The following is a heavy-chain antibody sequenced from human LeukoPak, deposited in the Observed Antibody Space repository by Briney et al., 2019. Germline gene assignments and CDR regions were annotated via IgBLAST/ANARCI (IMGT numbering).Heavy chain of an antibody. CDR1: GFTFSTYA. CDR3: ANGQIIRGAADY. CDR2: ITGNSDST. Sequence: GGSLRLSCAGSGFTFSTYAMSWVRQAPGKGLEWVSAITGNSDSTYYADFVKGRFAISRDNSENTLYLQMNSLKVEDQAVYYLANGQIIRGAADYWGQGTLVTVSS. V-gene: IGHV3-23*01. D-gene: IGHD3-10*01. J-gene: IGHJ4*02.